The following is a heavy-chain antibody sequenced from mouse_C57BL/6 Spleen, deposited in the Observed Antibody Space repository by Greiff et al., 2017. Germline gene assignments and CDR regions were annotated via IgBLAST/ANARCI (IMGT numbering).Heavy chain of an antibody. CDR3: TRGTTVVATTSYWYFDV. D-gene: IGHD1-1*01. CDR2: IRNKANNHAT. CDR1: GFTFSDAW. Sequence: EVKLVESGGGLVQPGGSMKLSCAASGFTFSDAWMDWVRQSPEKGLEWVAEIRNKANNHATYYAESVKGRFTISRDDSKSSVYLQMNSLRAEDTGIYYCTRGTTVVATTSYWYFDVWGTGTTVTVSS. V-gene: IGHV6-6*01. J-gene: IGHJ1*03.